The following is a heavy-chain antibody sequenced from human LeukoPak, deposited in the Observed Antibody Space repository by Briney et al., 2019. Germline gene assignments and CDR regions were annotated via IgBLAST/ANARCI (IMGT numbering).Heavy chain of an antibody. V-gene: IGHV1-69*06. CDR1: GDTFSNYA. CDR3: ARDGAFVYHYKSGLDL. D-gene: IGHD5/OR15-5a*01. J-gene: IGHJ5*02. Sequence: SVKVSCKASGDTFSNYAINWVRQAPGQGLEWMGRIIPLFGTTNYAPTFQGRVTITADTSTTTAYMDLNSLKSGDTATYYCARDGAFVYHYKSGLDLWAQGTLVTVSS. CDR2: IIPLFGTT.